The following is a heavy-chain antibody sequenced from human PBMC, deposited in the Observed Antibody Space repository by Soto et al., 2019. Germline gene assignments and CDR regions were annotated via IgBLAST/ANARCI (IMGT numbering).Heavy chain of an antibody. CDR1: GGTFSSYT. CDR3: ARGHVDTAMDYYYYYYMDV. Sequence: QVQLVQSGAEVKKPGSSVKVSCKASGGTFSSYTISWVRQAPGQGLEWMGRIIPILGIANYAQKFQGRVTITADKSTSTAYMELSSLRSEDTAVYYCARGHVDTAMDYYYYYYMDVWGKGTTVTVSS. V-gene: IGHV1-69*02. D-gene: IGHD5-18*01. CDR2: IIPILGIA. J-gene: IGHJ6*03.